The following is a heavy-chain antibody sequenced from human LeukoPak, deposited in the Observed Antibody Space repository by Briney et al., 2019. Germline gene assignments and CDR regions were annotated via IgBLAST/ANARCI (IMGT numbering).Heavy chain of an antibody. Sequence: SGTLSLTCGASGGSISSYYWSWVRQPPGKGLEWVGGINHSGGSNYNPSLKSRVTISVDTSKNQFSLKLSSVTAADTAVYYCARGTTYYYDSSGYYYRVRWFDPWGQGTLVTVSS. CDR2: INHSGGS. CDR1: GGSISSYY. V-gene: IGHV4-34*01. D-gene: IGHD3-22*01. J-gene: IGHJ5*02. CDR3: ARGTTYYYDSSGYYYRVRWFDP.